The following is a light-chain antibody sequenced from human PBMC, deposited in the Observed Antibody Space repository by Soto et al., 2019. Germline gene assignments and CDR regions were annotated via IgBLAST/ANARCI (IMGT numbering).Light chain of an antibody. CDR1: QSVSSN. J-gene: IGKJ4*01. V-gene: IGKV3-15*01. Sequence: EIMMTQSPVTLSVSPGERATLSCRASQSVSSNLAWYQQRLGQAPRLLISGASTRATGFPARFSGSGSGTELTLTISSLQSEDFAIYYCQQYNNWPLTFGGGTKVDIK. CDR2: GAS. CDR3: QQYNNWPLT.